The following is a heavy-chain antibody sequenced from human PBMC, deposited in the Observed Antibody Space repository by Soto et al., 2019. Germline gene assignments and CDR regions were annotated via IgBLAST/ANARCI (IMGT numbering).Heavy chain of an antibody. V-gene: IGHV4-4*02. CDR3: ARALSQSDDFWSGYYRANWFDP. Sequence: PSETLSLTCAVSGGSISSSNWWSWVRQPPGKGLEWIGEIYHSGSTNYNPSLKSRVTISVDKSKNQFSLKLSSVTAADTAVYYCARALSQSDDFWSGYYRANWFDPWGQGTLVTVSS. CDR1: GGSISSSNW. CDR2: IYHSGST. D-gene: IGHD3-3*01. J-gene: IGHJ5*02.